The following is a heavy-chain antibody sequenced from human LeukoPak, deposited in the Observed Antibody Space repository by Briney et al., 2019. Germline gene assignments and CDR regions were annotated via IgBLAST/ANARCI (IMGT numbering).Heavy chain of an antibody. CDR2: IKDDGGVQ. D-gene: IGHD3-9*01. V-gene: IGHV3-7*01. J-gene: IGHJ4*02. Sequence: GGSLRLSCAASGFTLSTYGMHWVRQAPGKGLEWVANIKDDGGVQYYVDSVKGRFTISRDNAKNFLYLQMNSLRAEDTAVYYCARTYYDILTGYNPYFDYWGQGILVTVSS. CDR1: GFTLSTYG. CDR3: ARTYYDILTGYNPYFDY.